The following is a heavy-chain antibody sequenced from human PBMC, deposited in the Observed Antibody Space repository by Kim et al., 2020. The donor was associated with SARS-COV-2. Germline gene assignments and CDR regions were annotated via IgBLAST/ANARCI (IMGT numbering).Heavy chain of an antibody. CDR1: GFTFSSYW. D-gene: IGHD2-2*01. CDR3: ARESYCSSTSCRYYFDY. Sequence: GGSLRLSCAASGFTFSSYWMSWVRQAPGKGLEWVANIKQDGSEKYYVDSVKGRFTISRDNAKNSLYLQMNSLRAEDTAVYYCARESYCSSTSCRYYFDYWGQGTLVTVSS. CDR2: IKQDGSEK. J-gene: IGHJ4*02. V-gene: IGHV3-7*03.